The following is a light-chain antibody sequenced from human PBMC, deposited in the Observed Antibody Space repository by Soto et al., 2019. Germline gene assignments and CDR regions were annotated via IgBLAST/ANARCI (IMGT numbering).Light chain of an antibody. J-gene: IGKJ1*01. CDR2: KAS. V-gene: IGKV1-5*03. CDR3: QQYNSYPRA. Sequence: DIQMTQSPSTLSASVGDRVIITCRASQSISSWLAWYQQKPGKAPKLLIYKASSLQSGVPSRFGGSGSGTEFTLTLSSLQPYDFATFFCQQYNSYPRAFGQGTKVEIK. CDR1: QSISSW.